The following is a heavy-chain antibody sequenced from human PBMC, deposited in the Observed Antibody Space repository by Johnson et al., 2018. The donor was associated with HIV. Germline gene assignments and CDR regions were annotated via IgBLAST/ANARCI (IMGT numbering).Heavy chain of an antibody. V-gene: IGHV3-30*04. CDR3: ARDPDI. J-gene: IGHJ3*02. CDR2: ISYDGSNK. Sequence: QVQLVESGGGVVQPGRSLRLSCAASGFTFSTYAMHWVRQAPGKGLEWVAVISYDGSNKYYADSVKGRFTISRDNSKNTLYLQMNSLRAEDTAVYYCARDPDIWGHGTMVTVSS. CDR1: GFTFSTYA.